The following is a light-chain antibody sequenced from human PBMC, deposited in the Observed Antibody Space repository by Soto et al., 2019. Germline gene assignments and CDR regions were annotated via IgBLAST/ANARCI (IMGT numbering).Light chain of an antibody. V-gene: IGKV3-15*01. Sequence: EIVMTQSPATLSVSPGERATLSCRASQSVSSNLAWYQQKPGQAPRLLIYGPSTRATGIPVRFSGSGSGTEFTLTISSLQSEDFAVYYCQQYNLWPDTFGQGTKLEIK. J-gene: IGKJ2*01. CDR1: QSVSSN. CDR3: QQYNLWPDT. CDR2: GPS.